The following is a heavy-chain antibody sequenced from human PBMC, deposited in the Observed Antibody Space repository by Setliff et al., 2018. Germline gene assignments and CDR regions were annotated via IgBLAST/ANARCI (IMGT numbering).Heavy chain of an antibody. CDR2: IYTSGNT. CDR3: ARNDRPWRYYFDY. J-gene: IGHJ4*02. D-gene: IGHD3-9*01. V-gene: IGHV4-61*02. Sequence: SETLSLTCTVSGGSISSGSYYWNWIRQPAGKGLEWIGRIYTSGNTNYNPSLKSRVTISVDTSKNQFSLKLSSVTAADTAVYYCARNDRPWRYYFDYWGQGTLVTV. CDR1: GGSISSGSYY.